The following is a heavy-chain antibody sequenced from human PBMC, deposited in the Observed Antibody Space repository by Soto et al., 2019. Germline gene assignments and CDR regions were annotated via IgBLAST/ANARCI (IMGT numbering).Heavy chain of an antibody. D-gene: IGHD6-13*01. CDR2: ISTYSGNT. CDR3: AREEGSSWYGVDY. CDR1: GYPFTSHG. V-gene: IGHV1-18*01. Sequence: QVQLVQSGTEVKKPGASVKVSCKASGYPFTSHGISWVRQAPGQGLEWMGWISTYSGNTNYAQKIPDRVTMTTDKSTSTAYMELRSLRSDDTAVYYCAREEGSSWYGVDYWGQGTLVTVSS. J-gene: IGHJ4*02.